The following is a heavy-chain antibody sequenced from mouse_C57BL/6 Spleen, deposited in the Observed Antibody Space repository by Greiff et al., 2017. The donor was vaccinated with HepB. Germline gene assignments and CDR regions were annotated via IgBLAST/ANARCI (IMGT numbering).Heavy chain of an antibody. Sequence: QVHVKQSGAELVKPGASVKISCKASGYAFSSYWMNWVKQRPGKGLEWIGQIYPGDGDTNYNGKFKGKATLTADKSSSTAYMQLSSLTSEDSAVYFCARSGYDYDGRDYWGQGTSVTVSS. V-gene: IGHV1-80*01. CDR2: IYPGDGDT. CDR3: ARSGYDYDGRDY. CDR1: GYAFSSYW. D-gene: IGHD2-4*01. J-gene: IGHJ4*01.